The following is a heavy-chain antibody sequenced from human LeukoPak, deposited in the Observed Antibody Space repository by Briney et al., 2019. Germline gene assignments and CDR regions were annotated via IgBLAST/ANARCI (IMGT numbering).Heavy chain of an antibody. CDR3: ARDRSRSGMVAATRGYLLDY. CDR2: ISAYNGNT. D-gene: IGHD2-15*01. Sequence: GASVKVSCKASGYTFTSYGISWVRQAPGQGLEWMGWISAYNGNTNYAQKLQGRVTMNTDTSTSTAYMELRSLRSDDTAVCYCARDRSRSGMVAATRGYLLDYWGQGTLVTVSS. V-gene: IGHV1-18*01. CDR1: GYTFTSYG. J-gene: IGHJ4*02.